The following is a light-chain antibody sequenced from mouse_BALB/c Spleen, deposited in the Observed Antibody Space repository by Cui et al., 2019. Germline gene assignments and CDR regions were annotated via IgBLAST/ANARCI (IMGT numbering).Light chain of an antibody. V-gene: IGKV4-74*01. J-gene: IGKJ5*01. Sequence: QIVLTQSPSMKPAAVRERVTMTCTASTSVSSSYLHWYQQKPGPSHKLRMYSTSKLASEVAARFSGSGCGTCYSHTISSMKAEDDATYYCYQYQRAPPITFGAGTKLELK. CDR1: TSVSSSY. CDR2: STS. CDR3: YQYQRAPPIT.